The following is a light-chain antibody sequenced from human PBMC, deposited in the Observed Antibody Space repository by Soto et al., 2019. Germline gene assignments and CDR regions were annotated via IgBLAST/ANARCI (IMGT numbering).Light chain of an antibody. CDR3: QQYNSSPNT. V-gene: IGKV3-15*01. Sequence: EIVMTQSPATLSVSPGERATLSCRASQSVGSSLAWYQQNPGQAPRLLIYGASTTTAGLPARFSGSGSGTDFTLTISSLQSEDVAVYFCQQYNSSPNTFGQGTKLEIK. CDR2: GAS. CDR1: QSVGSS. J-gene: IGKJ2*01.